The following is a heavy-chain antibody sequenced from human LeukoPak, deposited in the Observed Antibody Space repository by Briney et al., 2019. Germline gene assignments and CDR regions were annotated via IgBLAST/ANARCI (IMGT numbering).Heavy chain of an antibody. D-gene: IGHD3-10*01. Sequence: GASVKVSCNAAGYTFTGYYMHWVRHAPGQGLEWMGWINPNSGGTNYAQKFQDRVTMTRDTSISTAYMELSRLRSDDTAVYYCARDLVRGRSGWRFFDYWGQGTLVTVSS. CDR2: INPNSGGT. V-gene: IGHV1-2*02. CDR3: ARDLVRGRSGWRFFDY. CDR1: GYTFTGYY. J-gene: IGHJ4*02.